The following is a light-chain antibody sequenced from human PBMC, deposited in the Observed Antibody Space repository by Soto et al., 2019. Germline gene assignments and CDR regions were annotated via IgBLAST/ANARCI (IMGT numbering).Light chain of an antibody. J-gene: IGLJ1*01. CDR1: SSDVGGYNY. CDR2: DVS. V-gene: IGLV2-11*01. Sequence: QSALTQPRSVSGSPGQSVTIPCTGTSSDVGGYNYVSWYQRHAGKGPKLIIYDVSERPSGVPDRFSASNSGNTASLTISRLQAEDEADYYCSSYAGNYVYVFGSGTKGTVL. CDR3: SSYAGNYVYV.